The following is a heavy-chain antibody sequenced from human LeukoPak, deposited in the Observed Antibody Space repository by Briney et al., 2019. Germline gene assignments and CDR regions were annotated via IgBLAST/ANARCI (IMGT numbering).Heavy chain of an antibody. V-gene: IGHV4-4*07. D-gene: IGHD1-1*01. Sequence: SETLSLTCTVSGDSISTFYWNWLRQPAGKGLEWIGRINTGGSANYNPSFESRVTMSLDTSENVFSLRLSSVTAADTAVYYCASSPGGTAAFDIWGRGTMVTVSS. CDR3: ASSPGGTAAFDI. CDR2: INTGGSA. J-gene: IGHJ3*02. CDR1: GDSISTFY.